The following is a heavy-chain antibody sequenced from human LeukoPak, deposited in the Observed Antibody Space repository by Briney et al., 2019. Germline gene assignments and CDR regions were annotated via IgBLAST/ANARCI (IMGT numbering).Heavy chain of an antibody. Sequence: GGSLRLSCAASGFTLSRYWMHWVRQVPGKGLVWVSRIEPDGSRITYADSLKGRFTMSRDNAKNTLYLQMNSLRAEDTAVYYCARFRGATRPYYYYYGMDVWGQGTTVTVSS. V-gene: IGHV3-74*01. CDR2: IEPDGSRI. CDR3: ARFRGATRPYYYYYGMDV. CDR1: GFTLSRYW. D-gene: IGHD1-26*01. J-gene: IGHJ6*02.